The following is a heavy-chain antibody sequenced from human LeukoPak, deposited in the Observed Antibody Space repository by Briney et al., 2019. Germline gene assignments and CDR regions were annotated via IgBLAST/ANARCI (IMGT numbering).Heavy chain of an antibody. D-gene: IGHD1-1*01. V-gene: IGHV4-31*03. J-gene: IGHJ4*02. CDR1: GGSISSGGYY. Sequence: SQILSLTCTVSGGSISSGGYYWSWIRQHPGKGLEWIGYIYYSGSTYYNPSLKSRVTISVDTSKNQFSLKLSSVTAADTAVYYCARWVGTTVDYWGQGTLVTVSS. CDR2: IYYSGST. CDR3: ARWVGTTVDY.